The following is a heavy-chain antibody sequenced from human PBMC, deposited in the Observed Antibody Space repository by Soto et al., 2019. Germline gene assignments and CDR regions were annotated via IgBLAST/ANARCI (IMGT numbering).Heavy chain of an antibody. V-gene: IGHV3-23*05. CDR1: GFTFSTYA. Sequence: EVQLLESGGGLVQPGGSLRLSCVGSGFTFSTYAMSWVRQAPGKGLEWVSGLFGNGAGISYADSVKGRFPISRDNSKNKLYLQMNSLRAEDTAIYYCAKDRQPDGFWPFDHWGQGTLITVSS. J-gene: IGHJ4*02. D-gene: IGHD3-3*01. CDR2: LFGNGAGI. CDR3: AKDRQPDGFWPFDH.